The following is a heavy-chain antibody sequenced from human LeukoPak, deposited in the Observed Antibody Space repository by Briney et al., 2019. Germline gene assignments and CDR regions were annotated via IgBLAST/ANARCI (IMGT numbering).Heavy chain of an antibody. CDR2: IYYSGST. Sequence: KPSETLSLTCTVSGGSISSSYYWGWIRQPPGKGLEWIGSIYYSGSTYYNPSLKSRVTISVDTSKNQFSLKLSSVTAADTAVYYCARGRGLHWFDPWGQGTLVTVSS. J-gene: IGHJ5*02. CDR1: GGSISSSYY. V-gene: IGHV4-39*07. CDR3: ARGRGLHWFDP. D-gene: IGHD5/OR15-5a*01.